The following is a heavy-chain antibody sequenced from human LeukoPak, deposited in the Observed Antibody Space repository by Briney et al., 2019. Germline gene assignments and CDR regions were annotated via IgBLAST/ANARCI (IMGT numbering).Heavy chain of an antibody. CDR2: ISWDGGST. Sequence: GGSLRLSCAASGFTFDDYAMHWVRHAPGKGLEWVSLISWDGGSTYYADSVKGRFTISRENSKNSLYLQMNSLRAEDTALYYCAKETRGQYYDFWSGYYYYYYYMDVWGKGTTVTVSS. J-gene: IGHJ6*03. CDR3: AKETRGQYYDFWSGYYYYYYYMDV. D-gene: IGHD3-3*01. CDR1: GFTFDDYA. V-gene: IGHV3-43D*03.